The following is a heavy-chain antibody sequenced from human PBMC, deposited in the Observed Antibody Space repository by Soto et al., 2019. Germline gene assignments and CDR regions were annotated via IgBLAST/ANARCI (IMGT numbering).Heavy chain of an antibody. V-gene: IGHV3-74*01. CDR3: ARGGLRAYWIDP. J-gene: IGHJ5*02. D-gene: IGHD4-17*01. CDR1: EFPFSNYW. CDR2: INSDGSST. Sequence: EVQLVESGGGLVQPGWSLRLSCAASEFPFSNYWLHWVRQAPGKGLVWVSRINSDGSSTNYADSVKGRFTISRDNAKNTLYLQMNRLRAEDTAVYYCARGGLRAYWIDPWGQGTLVTVSS.